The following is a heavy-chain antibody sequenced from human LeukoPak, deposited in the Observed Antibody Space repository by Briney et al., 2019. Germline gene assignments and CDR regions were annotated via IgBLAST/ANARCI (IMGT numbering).Heavy chain of an antibody. V-gene: IGHV1-2*02. Sequence: ASVKVSCKASGGTFSSYAISWVRQAPGQGLEWMGWINPNSGGTNYAQKFQGRVTMTRDTSISTAYMELSRLRSDDTAVYYCASLCSGGSCYDDYWXXGTLVTVSS. CDR2: INPNSGGT. CDR3: ASLCSGGSCYDDY. D-gene: IGHD2-15*01. J-gene: IGHJ4*02. CDR1: GGTFSSYA.